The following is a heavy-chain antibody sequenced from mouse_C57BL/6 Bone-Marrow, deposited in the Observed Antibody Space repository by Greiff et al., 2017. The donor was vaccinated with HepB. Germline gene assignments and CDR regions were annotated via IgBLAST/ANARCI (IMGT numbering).Heavy chain of an antibody. J-gene: IGHJ3*01. CDR2: INPSNGGT. V-gene: IGHV1-53*01. Sequence: VKLMESGTELVKPGASVKLSCKASGYTFTSYWMHWVKQRPGQGLEWIGNINPSNGGTNYNEKFKSKATLTVDKSSSTAYMQLSSLTSEDSAVYYCAPTASSGAFAYWGQGTLVTVSA. CDR3: APTASSGAFAY. D-gene: IGHD1-2*01. CDR1: GYTFTSYW.